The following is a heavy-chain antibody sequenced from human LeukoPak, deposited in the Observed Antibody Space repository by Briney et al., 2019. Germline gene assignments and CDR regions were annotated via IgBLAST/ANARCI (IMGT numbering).Heavy chain of an antibody. Sequence: GGSLRLSCAASGFSLSRYVVSWVRQAPGKGLEWVSSISGSGHTYYADSVKGRFTVSRDNSNNTMYLQMSNLRAEDTAVYYCAKDRIALAGTCPDSWGQGTLVTVSS. D-gene: IGHD6-19*01. CDR2: ISGSGHT. J-gene: IGHJ1*01. V-gene: IGHV3-23*01. CDR3: AKDRIALAGTCPDS. CDR1: GFSLSRYV.